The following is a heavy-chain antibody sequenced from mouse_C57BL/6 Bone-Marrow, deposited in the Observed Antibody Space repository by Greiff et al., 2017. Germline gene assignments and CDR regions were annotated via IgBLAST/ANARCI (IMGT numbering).Heavy chain of an antibody. CDR2: INPYNGGT. J-gene: IGHJ3*01. V-gene: IGHV1-19*01. CDR1: GYTFTDYY. CDR3: ERSPTMITTWFAY. D-gene: IGHD2-4*01. Sequence: VQLQQSGPVLVKPGASVKMSCKASGYTFTDYYMNWVKQSHGKSLEWIGVINPYNGGTSYNLKFKGKATLTVDKSSSTAYMELNSLTSEDSAVYYCERSPTMITTWFAYWGQGTLVTVSA.